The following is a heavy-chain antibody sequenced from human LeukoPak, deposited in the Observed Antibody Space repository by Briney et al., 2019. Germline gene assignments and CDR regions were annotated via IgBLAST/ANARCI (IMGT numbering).Heavy chain of an antibody. D-gene: IGHD2-8*01. CDR2: ISGSGGHI. J-gene: IGHJ4*02. Sequence: GGSLRLSCGASGFPFSDYAMTWVRHPPGKGLEWVSSISGSGGHISYADSVKGRVTISRDSAKTSVFLQMDSLRADDSALYFCARSQRLGHCVNGVCVYPYYFDFWGQGALVTVSS. CDR1: GFPFSDYA. CDR3: ARSQRLGHCVNGVCVYPYYFDF. V-gene: IGHV3-21*06.